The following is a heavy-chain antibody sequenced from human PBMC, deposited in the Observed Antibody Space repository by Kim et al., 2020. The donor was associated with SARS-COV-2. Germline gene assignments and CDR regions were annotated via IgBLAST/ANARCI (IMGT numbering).Heavy chain of an antibody. CDR3: ARDPLRRGRYTAMVTSDY. Sequence: ASVKVSCKASGYTFTSYGISWVRQAPGQGLEWMGWISAYNGNTNYAQKLQGRVTMTTDTSTSTAYMELRSLRSDDTAVYYCARDPLRRGRYTAMVTSDYWGQGTLVTVSS. V-gene: IGHV1-18*01. CDR1: GYTFTSYG. D-gene: IGHD5-18*01. CDR2: ISAYNGNT. J-gene: IGHJ4*02.